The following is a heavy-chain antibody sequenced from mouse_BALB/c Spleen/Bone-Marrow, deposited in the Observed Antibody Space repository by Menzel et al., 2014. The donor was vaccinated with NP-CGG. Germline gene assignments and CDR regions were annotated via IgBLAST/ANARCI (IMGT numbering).Heavy chain of an antibody. CDR2: ISYDGSN. Sequence: VQLKESGPGLVKPSQSLSLTCSVTGYSITSGYYWNLIRQFPGNKLEWMGYISYDGSNNYNPSLKNRISITRDTSKNQFFLKLNSVTTEDTATYYCAREGIYDGYWDYAMDYWGQGTSVTVSS. CDR3: AREGIYDGYWDYAMDY. CDR1: GYSITSGYY. D-gene: IGHD2-3*01. J-gene: IGHJ4*01. V-gene: IGHV3-6*02.